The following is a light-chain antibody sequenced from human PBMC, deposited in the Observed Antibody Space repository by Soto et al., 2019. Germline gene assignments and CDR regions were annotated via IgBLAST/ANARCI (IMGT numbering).Light chain of an antibody. Sequence: DIQMTQSPSSLSTSVGDRVTVSCQASQDISYHLNWFQQKPGKAPKLLIYDASNLKTGVPSRFSGSESGTDFTFTISSLQPKDIATFYCQQYDTLPRLGGWTKVEIK. CDR3: QQYDTLPR. J-gene: IGKJ4*01. V-gene: IGKV1-33*01. CDR1: QDISYH. CDR2: DAS.